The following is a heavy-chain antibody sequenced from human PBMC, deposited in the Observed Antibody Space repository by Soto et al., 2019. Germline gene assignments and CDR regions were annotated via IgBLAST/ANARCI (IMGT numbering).Heavy chain of an antibody. V-gene: IGHV4-31*03. J-gene: IGHJ3*02. CDR2: IYYSGST. Sequence: QVQLQESGPGLVKPSQTLSLTCTVSGGSISSGGYYWSWIRQHPGKGLEWIGYIYYSGSTYYNPPLKSRVTISVDTSKNQFCLKLSAVTAAGTAVYYCGSNFFAAAQGDDAFDIWGQGTMVTVSS. CDR3: GSNFFAAAQGDDAFDI. D-gene: IGHD2-2*01. CDR1: GGSISSGGYY.